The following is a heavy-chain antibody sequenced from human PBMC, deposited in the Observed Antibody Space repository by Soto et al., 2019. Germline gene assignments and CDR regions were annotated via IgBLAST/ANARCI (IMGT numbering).Heavy chain of an antibody. J-gene: IGHJ4*02. V-gene: IGHV3-7*05. CDR3: ARDRGGWYEYYFDY. D-gene: IGHD6-19*01. CDR1: GFTFSSYW. CDR2: IKQDGSGK. Sequence: GGSLRLSCAASGFTFSSYWMSWVRQAPGKGLEWVANIKQDGSGKYYVDSVKGRFTISRDNAKNSLYLQMNSLRAEDTAVYYCARDRGGWYEYYFDYWGQGTLVTVSS.